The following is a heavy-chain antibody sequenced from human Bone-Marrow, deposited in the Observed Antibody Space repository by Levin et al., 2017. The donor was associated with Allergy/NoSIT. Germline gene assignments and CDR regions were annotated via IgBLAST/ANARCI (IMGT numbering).Heavy chain of an antibody. CDR3: TRVGQFYTFDM. CDR2: IRSKGNRSTT. CDR1: GFTCSDHY. Sequence: GGSLRLSCAASGFTCSDHYMDWVRQAPGKGLEWVGRIRSKGNRSTTEYAASVKGRFTISRDDSRNSLYLQMKSLKSEDTAVYFCTRVGQFYTFDMWGQGTVVTVSS. J-gene: IGHJ3*02. D-gene: IGHD3-10*01. V-gene: IGHV3-72*01.